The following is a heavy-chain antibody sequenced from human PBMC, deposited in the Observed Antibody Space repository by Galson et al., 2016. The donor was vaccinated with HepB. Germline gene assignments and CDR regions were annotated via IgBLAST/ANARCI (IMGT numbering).Heavy chain of an antibody. Sequence: LRLSCAASGFTVSRNYMSWVRQAPGKGLECVSVIYSSDTSYYADSVKGRFTISRHHSRNTLYLQMNSLRAEDTALYYCARGAGYSSSWYAAGRAFDIWGQGTVVTVSS. CDR1: GFTVSRNY. CDR2: IYSSDTS. CDR3: ARGAGYSSSWYAAGRAFDI. D-gene: IGHD6-13*01. V-gene: IGHV3-53*04. J-gene: IGHJ3*02.